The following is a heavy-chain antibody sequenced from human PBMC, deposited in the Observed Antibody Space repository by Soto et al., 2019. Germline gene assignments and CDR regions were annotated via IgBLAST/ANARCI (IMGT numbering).Heavy chain of an antibody. CDR1: GGTFSSYS. CDR2: IIPIFGTA. Sequence: QVQLVQSGAEVKKPGSSVKVSCKASGGTFSSYSINWVRQAPGQGLEWMGEIIPIFGTANYAQKFQSRVTITADEYTSTACMELSSLISVEKAVDYWARDGGRPSGGIDYWGQGTLVTVSS. V-gene: IGHV1-69*01. CDR3: ARDGGRPSGGIDY. J-gene: IGHJ4*02. D-gene: IGHD1-26*01.